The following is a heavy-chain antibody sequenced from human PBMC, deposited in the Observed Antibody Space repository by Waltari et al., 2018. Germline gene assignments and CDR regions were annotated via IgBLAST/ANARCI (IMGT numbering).Heavy chain of an antibody. CDR2: IYYSGST. J-gene: IGHJ4*02. D-gene: IGHD3-10*01. CDR1: GGSISSYY. CDR3: ARGPNYYGSGSYEASFDY. Sequence: QVQLQESGPGLVKPSVTLSLTCTVSGGSISSYYWSWIRQPPGKGLEWIGYIYYSGSTNYNPSLKSRVTISVDTSKNQLSLKLSSVTAADTAVYYCARGPNYYGSGSYEASFDYWGQGTLVTVSS. V-gene: IGHV4-59*01.